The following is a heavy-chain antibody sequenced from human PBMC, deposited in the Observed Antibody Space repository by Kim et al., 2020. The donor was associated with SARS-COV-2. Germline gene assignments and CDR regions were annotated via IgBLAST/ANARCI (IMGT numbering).Heavy chain of an antibody. Sequence: SETLSLTCIVSSGSFTSRIYYWGWVRQPPGGGLEWIGTINYRGTTFLSPSLQRRLSISADSSQRQVSLRLDTVTAADTAVYFSAATDAYTRDWYFDVWGR. CDR3: AATDAYTRDWYFDV. J-gene: IGHJ2*01. V-gene: IGHV4-39*01. CDR2: INYRGTT. CDR1: SGSFTSRIYY. D-gene: IGHD3-16*01.